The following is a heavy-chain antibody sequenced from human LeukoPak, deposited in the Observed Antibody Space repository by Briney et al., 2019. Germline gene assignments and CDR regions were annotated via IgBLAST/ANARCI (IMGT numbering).Heavy chain of an antibody. D-gene: IGHD1-26*01. CDR2: ISWNSGSI. CDR1: GFTFDDYA. V-gene: IGHV3-9*01. Sequence: GGSLRLSCAASGFTFDDYAMHWVRQAPGKGLEWVSGISWNSGSIGYADSVKGRFTISRDNAKNSLYLQMNSLRAEDTALYYCAKSPLGAPYYYYYHMDVWGKGTTVTVSS. J-gene: IGHJ6*03. CDR3: AKSPLGAPYYYYYHMDV.